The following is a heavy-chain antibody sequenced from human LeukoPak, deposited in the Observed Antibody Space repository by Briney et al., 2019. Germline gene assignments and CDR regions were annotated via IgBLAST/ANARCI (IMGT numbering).Heavy chain of an antibody. V-gene: IGHV3-48*03. D-gene: IGHD1-1*01. Sequence: PGGSLRLSCAASGFTFSSYGMNWVRQAPGKGLEWVSYISSSGSTIYYADSVKGRFTISRDNAKKSLYVQMDSLRAEDTAVHYCARGGSSQNLDYWGQGTLVTVSS. J-gene: IGHJ4*02. CDR2: ISSSGSTI. CDR3: ARGGSSQNLDY. CDR1: GFTFSSYG.